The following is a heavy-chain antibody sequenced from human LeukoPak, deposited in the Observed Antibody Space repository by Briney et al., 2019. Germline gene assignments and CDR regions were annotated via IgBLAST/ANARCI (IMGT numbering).Heavy chain of an antibody. J-gene: IGHJ4*02. D-gene: IGHD6-6*01. CDR2: ISWYSGNI. CDR1: GFTFDDYA. Sequence: PGGSLRLSCAASGFTFDDYAMHWVRQVPGKGLEWVSGISWYSGNIEYADSVKGRFTISRDNAKKSLFLQMNSLRAEDTALYYCARDPSYSSSSPYFDYWGQGVLVTVSS. CDR3: ARDPSYSSSSPYFDY. V-gene: IGHV3-9*01.